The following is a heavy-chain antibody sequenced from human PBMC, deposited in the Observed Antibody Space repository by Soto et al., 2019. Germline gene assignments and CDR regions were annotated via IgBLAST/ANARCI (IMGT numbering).Heavy chain of an antibody. J-gene: IGHJ4*02. Sequence: EVQLLESGGGLVQPGGSLRLSCAASGFTFRSSAMSWVRQAPGKGLDWVSAIDGSGGSTYYADSVKGRFTISRDNSKNTLYLQMNSLRAEDTAVYYCTKGDAGSSGYYDYWGQGTLVNVSS. CDR2: IDGSGGST. D-gene: IGHD3-22*01. CDR3: TKGDAGSSGYYDY. V-gene: IGHV3-23*01. CDR1: GFTFRSSA.